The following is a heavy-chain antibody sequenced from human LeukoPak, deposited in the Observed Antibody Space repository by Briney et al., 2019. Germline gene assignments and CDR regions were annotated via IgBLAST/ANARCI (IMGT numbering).Heavy chain of an antibody. Sequence: GGSLRLSCTASGFTFGDYAMSWFRQAPGKGLEWVGFIRTKGYGEKTEYAASVKGRFSISRDESKSIAFLQMNSLKTEDTAVYYCTRVVPYCSGGSCYSISYFDYWGQGTLVTVSS. V-gene: IGHV3-49*03. CDR1: GFTFGDYA. CDR3: TRVVPYCSGGSCYSISYFDY. J-gene: IGHJ4*01. CDR2: IRTKGYGEKT. D-gene: IGHD2-15*01.